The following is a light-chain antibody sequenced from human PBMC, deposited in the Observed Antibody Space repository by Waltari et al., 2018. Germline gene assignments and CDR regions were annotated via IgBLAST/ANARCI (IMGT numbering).Light chain of an antibody. V-gene: IGKV3-15*01. J-gene: IGKJ2*01. CDR2: GAS. Sequence: EMVMTQSPATLSVSPGERATLSCRASQNVDSNLAWYQHNPGQAPRPLIYGASTRATDIPARFSGSGSGTEFTLTISSLQSEDFAIYYCQQYNNWPPEDTFGRGTKLEI. CDR1: QNVDSN. CDR3: QQYNNWPPEDT.